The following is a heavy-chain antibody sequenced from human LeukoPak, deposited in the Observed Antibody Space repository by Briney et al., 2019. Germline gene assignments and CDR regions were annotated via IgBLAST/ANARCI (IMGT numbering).Heavy chain of an antibody. CDR1: GGSVSSGSYY. CDR2: IYYSGST. J-gene: IGHJ4*02. V-gene: IGHV4-31*03. Sequence: SETLSLTCTVSGGSVSSGSYYWSWIRQPPGKGLEWIGYIYYSGSTYYNPSLKSRVTISVDTSKNQFSLKLSSVTAADTAVYYCARVDYGDYRFDYWGQGTLVTVSS. D-gene: IGHD4-17*01. CDR3: ARVDYGDYRFDY.